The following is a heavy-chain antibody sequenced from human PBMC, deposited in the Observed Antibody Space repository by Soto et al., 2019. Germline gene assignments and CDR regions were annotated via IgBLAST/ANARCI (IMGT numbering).Heavy chain of an antibody. J-gene: IGHJ6*02. CDR3: ARGGIAAGSLDV. V-gene: IGHV4-31*03. CDR2: IYYSGST. D-gene: IGHD6-13*01. Sequence: LSLTCTVSGGSISSGGYYWSWIRQHPGKGLEWIGYIYYSGSTYYNPSLKSRVTISVDTSKNQFSLKLSSVTAADTAVYYCARGGIAAGSLDVWGQGTTVTVSS. CDR1: GGSISSGGYY.